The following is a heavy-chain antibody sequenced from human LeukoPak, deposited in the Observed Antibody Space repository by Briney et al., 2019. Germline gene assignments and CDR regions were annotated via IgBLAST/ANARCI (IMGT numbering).Heavy chain of an antibody. CDR3: AKVQFNWGPIDY. Sequence: GGSLRLSCAASGFTFSSYAMSWVRQAPGKGLEWVSAISGSGGSTYYADSVRGRFTVSRDNSKNTLYLQMNSLRVEDTATYFCAKVQFNWGPIDYWGQGTPVIVSS. D-gene: IGHD7-27*01. V-gene: IGHV3-23*01. J-gene: IGHJ4*02. CDR1: GFTFSSYA. CDR2: ISGSGGST.